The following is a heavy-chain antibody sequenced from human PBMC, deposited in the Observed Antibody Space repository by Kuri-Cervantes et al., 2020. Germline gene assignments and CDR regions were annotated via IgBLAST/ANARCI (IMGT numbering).Heavy chain of an antibody. D-gene: IGHD3-9*01. Sequence: GESLKISCAASGFTFSNCAMSWVRQAPGKGLKWVSGISGSGGSTYYADSVKGRFTVSRDNSKDTLYLQMNSLRAEDTAVYYCARDWIRNVLRYFDWLQRPYDYWGQGTLVTVSS. CDR3: ARDWIRNVLRYFDWLQRPYDY. CDR2: ISGSGGST. CDR1: GFTFSNCA. J-gene: IGHJ4*02. V-gene: IGHV3-23*01.